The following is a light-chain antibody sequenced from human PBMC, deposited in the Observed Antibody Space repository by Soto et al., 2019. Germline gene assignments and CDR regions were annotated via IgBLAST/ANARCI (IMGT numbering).Light chain of an antibody. CDR1: QSISSS. CDR3: KRYGTQSPT. CDR2: MAS. J-gene: IGKJ1*01. Sequence: DIQMTQSPSTLSASVGDRITITCRASQSISSSLAWYQQKPGKAPKLLIYMASNLQSGVPSRFGGAGSGTEFTLTISSLQPDDFAAYYCKRYGTQSPTFGQGTKVDIK. V-gene: IGKV1-5*03.